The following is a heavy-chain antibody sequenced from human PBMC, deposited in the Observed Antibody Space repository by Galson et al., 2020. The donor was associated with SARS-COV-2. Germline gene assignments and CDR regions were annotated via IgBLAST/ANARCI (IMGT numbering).Heavy chain of an antibody. CDR2: IYYSGST. D-gene: IGHD5-18*01. Sequence: SETLSLTCTVSGGSISSSSYYWGWIRQPPGKGLEWIGSIYYSGSTYYNPSLKSRVTISVDTSKNQFSLKLSSVTAADTAVYYCARELTAMVLDHYLYYWGQGTLVTVSS. CDR1: GGSISSSSYY. J-gene: IGHJ4*02. CDR3: ARELTAMVLDHYLYY. V-gene: IGHV4-39*07.